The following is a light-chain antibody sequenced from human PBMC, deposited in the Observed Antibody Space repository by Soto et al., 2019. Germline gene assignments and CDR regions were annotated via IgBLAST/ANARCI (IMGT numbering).Light chain of an antibody. Sequence: SSELTQPPSVSVAPGQTATITCGGNNIGSKGVHWYRQKPGQAPVLVVYDDSDRPSGITERYSGSNSGNTANLTISRVEAGDEADYYCQVWDSSSDQYVFATGTKLTVL. CDR3: QVWDSSSDQYV. CDR1: NIGSKG. V-gene: IGLV3-21*02. CDR2: DDS. J-gene: IGLJ1*01.